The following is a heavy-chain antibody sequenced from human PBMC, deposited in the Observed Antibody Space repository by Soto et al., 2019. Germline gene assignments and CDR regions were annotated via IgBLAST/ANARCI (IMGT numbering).Heavy chain of an antibody. D-gene: IGHD3-10*01. Sequence: SCAASGFTVSSYGMHCVRQAPGKVLEWVAVISYDGSNKYYADSVKGRFTISRDNSKNTLYLQMNSLRAEDTAVYYCAKDFRWFGELSFGGSFDIWGQGTMVTVSS. CDR1: GFTVSSYG. CDR2: ISYDGSNK. V-gene: IGHV3-30*18. J-gene: IGHJ3*02. CDR3: AKDFRWFGELSFGGSFDI.